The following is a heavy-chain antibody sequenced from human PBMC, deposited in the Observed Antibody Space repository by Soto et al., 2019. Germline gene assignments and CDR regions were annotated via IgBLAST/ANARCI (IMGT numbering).Heavy chain of an antibody. CDR2: IYYSGST. CDR1: GGSISSGDYY. D-gene: IGHD1-20*01. CDR3: ARLRPMTGTTDWFDP. J-gene: IGHJ5*02. V-gene: IGHV4-30-4*01. Sequence: PSETLSLTCTVSGGSISSGDYYWSWIRKPPGKGLEWIGYIYYSGSTYYNPSLKSRVTISVDTSKNHFSLILTSVTAADTAVYYCARLRPMTGTTDWFDPWGQGTLVSVSS.